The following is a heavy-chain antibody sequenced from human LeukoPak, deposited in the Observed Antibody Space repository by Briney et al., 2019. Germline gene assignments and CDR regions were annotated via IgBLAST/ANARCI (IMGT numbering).Heavy chain of an antibody. CDR2: INYSGNA. CDR3: ARNELISSNYYYYGMDV. CDR1: GGSISSGGNY. Sequence: TLSLTCTVSGGSISSGGNYWTWIRQNPGKGLEWIGYINYSGNAYYNPSLKSRVTISVDTSKNQFSLKLSSVTAADTAVYYCARNELISSNYYYYGMDVWGQGTTVTVSS. V-gene: IGHV4-31*03. J-gene: IGHJ6*02.